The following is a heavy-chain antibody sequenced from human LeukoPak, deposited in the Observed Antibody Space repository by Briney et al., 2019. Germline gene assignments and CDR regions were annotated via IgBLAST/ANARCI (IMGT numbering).Heavy chain of an antibody. CDR2: IYYSGST. D-gene: IGHD1-26*01. J-gene: IGHJ4*02. Sequence: WVRQPPGKGLEWIGSIYYSGSTYYNPSLESRVTLSVDTSKNQFSLKLSSVTAADTAVCYCARHIISGSNTPADYWGQGALVTVSS. CDR3: ARHIISGSNTPADY. V-gene: IGHV4-39*01.